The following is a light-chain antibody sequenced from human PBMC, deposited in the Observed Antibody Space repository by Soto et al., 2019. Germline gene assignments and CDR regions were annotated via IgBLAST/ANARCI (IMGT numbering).Light chain of an antibody. CDR3: QQYGASPRT. J-gene: IGKJ1*01. V-gene: IGKV2-30*02. CDR2: KVS. CDR1: QSLVHSDGIAY. Sequence: DVVMTQSPLSLPVTLGQPASISCRSNQSLVHSDGIAYFSWFQQRPGRSPRRLIYKVSNRDSGVPARFSGSGSGTDFALKISRVEAEDVAVYYCQQYGASPRTFGQGTKVDIK.